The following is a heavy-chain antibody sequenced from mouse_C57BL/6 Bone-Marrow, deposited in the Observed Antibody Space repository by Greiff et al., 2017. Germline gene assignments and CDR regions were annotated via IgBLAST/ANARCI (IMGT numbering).Heavy chain of an antibody. D-gene: IGHD1-1*01. V-gene: IGHV1-85*01. Sequence: VQLQQPGPELVKPGASVQLSCKASGYTFPSYYLTWVKPRPGQGLEWIGWIYPRDGSTKYNEKFKGQATLTVDTSSSTAYMALHSLTSEYSAVYFCARDYGSSYWYFDVWGTGTTVTVSS. CDR3: ARDYGSSYWYFDV. CDR1: GYTFPSYY. J-gene: IGHJ1*03. CDR2: IYPRDGST.